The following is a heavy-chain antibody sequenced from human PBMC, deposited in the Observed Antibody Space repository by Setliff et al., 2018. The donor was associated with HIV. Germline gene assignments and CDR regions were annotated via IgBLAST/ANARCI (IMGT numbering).Heavy chain of an antibody. J-gene: IGHJ4*02. CDR3: ARGGTVSADFDS. D-gene: IGHD6-19*01. CDR1: RDSIRNGAYY. CDR2: IYCSGSA. Sequence: PSETLSLTCTVSRDSIRNGAYYWGWIRQPPGKGLEWIGSIYCSGSAYYNPSFKSRVTLSVDTSENQFSLRLSSVTAADTAVYFCARGGTVSADFDSWGQGTLVTVSS. V-gene: IGHV4-39*07.